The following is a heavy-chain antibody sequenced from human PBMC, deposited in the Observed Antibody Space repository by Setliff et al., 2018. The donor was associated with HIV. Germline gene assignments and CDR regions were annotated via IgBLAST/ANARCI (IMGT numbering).Heavy chain of an antibody. J-gene: IGHJ4*02. Sequence: PGGSLRLSCAASGFTFSSSWMSWVRQAPGKGLEWVANIKEDGSEKYFVDSVKGRFTISRDNAKNILYLQMNSLRDDDTAVYYCARGRIAFGDYFQWGQGTLVTVSS. CDR3: ARGRIAFGDYFQ. CDR2: IKEDGSEK. V-gene: IGHV3-7*03. CDR1: GFTFSSSW. D-gene: IGHD4-17*01.